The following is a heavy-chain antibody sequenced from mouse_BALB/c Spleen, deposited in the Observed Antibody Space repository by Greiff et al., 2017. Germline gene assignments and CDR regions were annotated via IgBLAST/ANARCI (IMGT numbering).Heavy chain of an antibody. Sequence: EVQLQQSGTVLARPGASVKMSCKASGYTFTSYWMHWVKQRPGQGLEWIGAIYPGNSDTSYNQKFKGKAKLTAVTSTSTAYMELSSLTNEDSAVYYCTRDGNDLLWYFDGWGAGTTVTVSS. J-gene: IGHJ1*01. D-gene: IGHD2-12*01. CDR3: TRDGNDLLWYFDG. CDR2: IYPGNSDT. CDR1: GYTFTSYW. V-gene: IGHV1-5*01.